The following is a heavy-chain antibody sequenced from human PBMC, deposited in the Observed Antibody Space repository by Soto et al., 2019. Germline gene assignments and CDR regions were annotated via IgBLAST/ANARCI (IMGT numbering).Heavy chain of an antibody. D-gene: IGHD2-15*01. CDR1: GGSISSGDYY. CDR2: IYYSGST. Sequence: QVQLQESGPGLVKPSQTLSLTCTVSGGSISSGDYYWSWIRQPPGKGLEWIGYIYYSGSTYYNPSLKSRVTISVDTSKNLFSLKLSSVTAADTAVYYCARADRGYCSGGSCPGDYWGQGTLVTVSS. V-gene: IGHV4-30-4*01. J-gene: IGHJ4*02. CDR3: ARADRGYCSGGSCPGDY.